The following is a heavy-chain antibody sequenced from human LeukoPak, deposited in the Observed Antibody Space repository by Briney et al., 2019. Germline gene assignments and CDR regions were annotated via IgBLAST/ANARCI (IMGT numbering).Heavy chain of an antibody. CDR1: GFTFSSYA. Sequence: GGSLRLSXAASGFTFSSYAMSWVRQAPGKGLEWVTAISGSGGSTYYADSVKGRFTISRDNSKNTLYLQMNSLRAEDTAVYYCASYSSSRSVGSLDYWGQGTLVTVSS. CDR2: ISGSGGST. V-gene: IGHV3-23*01. CDR3: ASYSSSRSVGSLDY. D-gene: IGHD6-13*01. J-gene: IGHJ4*02.